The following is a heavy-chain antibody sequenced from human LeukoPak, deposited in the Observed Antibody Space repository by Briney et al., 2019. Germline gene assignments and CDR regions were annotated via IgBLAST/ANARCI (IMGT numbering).Heavy chain of an antibody. CDR3: ARNFALDY. Sequence: GGSLRLSCAASGFTFRKFWMQWVRQAPGKGLVWVSRINSDGSSPTHADSVKGRFTISRDNAKNTLYLQMNSLRAEDTAVYYCARNFALDYWGQGTLVTVSS. J-gene: IGHJ4*02. CDR2: INSDGSSP. V-gene: IGHV3-74*01. CDR1: GFTFRKFW.